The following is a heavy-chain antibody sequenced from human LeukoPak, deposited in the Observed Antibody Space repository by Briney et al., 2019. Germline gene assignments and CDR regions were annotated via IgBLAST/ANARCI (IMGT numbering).Heavy chain of an antibody. Sequence: SETLSLTCTVSGGSISSYYWSWIRQPPGKGLEWIGYIYYSGSTNYNPSLKSRVTISVDTSKNQFSLKLSSVTAADTAVYYCARHYDYYDSSGYYGFDYWGQGTLVTVSS. J-gene: IGHJ4*02. V-gene: IGHV4-59*08. D-gene: IGHD3-22*01. CDR2: IYYSGST. CDR1: GGSISSYY. CDR3: ARHYDYYDSSGYYGFDY.